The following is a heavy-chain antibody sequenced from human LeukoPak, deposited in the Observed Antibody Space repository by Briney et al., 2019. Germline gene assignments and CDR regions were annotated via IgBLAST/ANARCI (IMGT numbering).Heavy chain of an antibody. CDR1: GGTFSSYA. CDR3: AREGFDQLLYFSGSAFDI. D-gene: IGHD2-2*02. CDR2: IIPIFGTA. Sequence: SVKVSCKASGGTFSSYAISWVRQAPGQGLEWMGGIIPIFGTANYAQKCQGRVTITADESTSTAYMELSSLRSEDTAVYYCAREGFDQLLYFSGSAFDIWGQGTMVTVSS. J-gene: IGHJ3*02. V-gene: IGHV1-69*13.